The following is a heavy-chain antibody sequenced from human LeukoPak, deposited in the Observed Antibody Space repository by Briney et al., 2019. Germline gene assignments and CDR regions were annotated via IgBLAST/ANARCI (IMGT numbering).Heavy chain of an antibody. Sequence: GASVKVSCKASGYTFTGYYMHWVRQAPGQGLEWMGWISAYNGNTNYAQKLQGRVTMTTDTSTSTAYMELRSLRSDDTAVYYCARVVQLPMDAFDIWGQGTMVTVSS. V-gene: IGHV1-18*04. CDR3: ARVVQLPMDAFDI. CDR2: ISAYNGNT. J-gene: IGHJ3*02. D-gene: IGHD2-2*01. CDR1: GYTFTGYY.